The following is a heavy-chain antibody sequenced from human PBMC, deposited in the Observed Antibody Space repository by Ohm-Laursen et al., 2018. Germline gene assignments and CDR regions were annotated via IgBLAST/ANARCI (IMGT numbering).Heavy chain of an antibody. Sequence: SLRLSCTASGFTFSTYWMSWVRQAPGKGLEWVTNIKQDGSEKYYVDSVKGRFTISRDNAKNSLYLQMDSLRAEDTAVYYCARDTYSNYIFDFWGQGTLVTVSS. V-gene: IGHV3-7*01. CDR1: GFTFSTYW. CDR3: ARDTYSNYIFDF. J-gene: IGHJ4*02. D-gene: IGHD4-11*01. CDR2: IKQDGSEK.